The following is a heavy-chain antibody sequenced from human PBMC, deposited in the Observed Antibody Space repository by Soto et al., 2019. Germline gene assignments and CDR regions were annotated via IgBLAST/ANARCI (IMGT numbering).Heavy chain of an antibody. CDR1: GASVSTGVYY. Sequence: KPSETLSLTCTVSGASVSTGVYYWTWIRQHPGKGLEWIGYIDNTGSAYYNPSLTGRVDISVDTSKNQFSLNLQSLTAADTAFYYCAGAVSDFDVRRYRTSYFDQWGQGIQVTVSS. J-gene: IGHJ4*02. CDR2: IDNTGSA. D-gene: IGHD3-10*02. V-gene: IGHV4-31*03. CDR3: AGAVSDFDVRRYRTSYFDQ.